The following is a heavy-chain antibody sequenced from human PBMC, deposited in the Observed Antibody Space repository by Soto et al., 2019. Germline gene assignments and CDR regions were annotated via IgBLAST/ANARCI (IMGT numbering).Heavy chain of an antibody. CDR2: IYHSGST. CDR1: GGSISSYNR. D-gene: IGHD6-6*01. Sequence: SETLSLTCAVSGGSISSYNRWRWVRPPPRKGLWGIVVIYHSGSTNYNPSLKSRVTISVDKSKNQFSLKLSSVTAADTAVYYWARAIGYSSSSYYYGMDVWGQGPTVT. CDR3: ARAIGYSSSSYYYGMDV. J-gene: IGHJ6*02. V-gene: IGHV4-4*02.